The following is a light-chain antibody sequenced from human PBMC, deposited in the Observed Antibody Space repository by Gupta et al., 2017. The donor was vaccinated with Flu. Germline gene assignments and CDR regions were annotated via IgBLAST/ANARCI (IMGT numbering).Light chain of an antibody. J-gene: IGKJ4*01. CDR3: QQRSNWPRA. Sequence: EIVSTQSPATLSLSPGERATLSCRAGQSVSSYLAWYQQKPGQAPRLLIYDASNRATGIPARFSGSGSGTDFTLTISSLEPEDFAVYYCQQRSNWPRAFGGGTKLEIK. CDR1: QSVSSY. CDR2: DAS. V-gene: IGKV3-11*01.